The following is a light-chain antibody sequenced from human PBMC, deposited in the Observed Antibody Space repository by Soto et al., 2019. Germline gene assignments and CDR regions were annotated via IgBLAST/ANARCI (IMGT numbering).Light chain of an antibody. CDR3: QQRST. CDR2: DAS. CDR1: QSVSSY. J-gene: IGKJ3*01. V-gene: IGKV3-11*01. Sequence: EIVLTQSPATQSLSPGERATLSCRASQSVSSYLAWYQQKPGQAPRLLIYDASNRATGIPARFSGSGSGTDFTLTISSLEPEDFAVYYCQQRSTFGPGTKVDIK.